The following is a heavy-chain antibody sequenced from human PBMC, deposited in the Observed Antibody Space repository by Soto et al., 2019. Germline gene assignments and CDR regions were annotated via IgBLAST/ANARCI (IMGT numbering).Heavy chain of an antibody. V-gene: IGHV4-30-2*01. CDR1: GGSISSGGYS. CDR2: IYHSGST. D-gene: IGHD1-1*01. Sequence: QLQLQESGSGLVRPSQTLSLTCAVSGGSISSGGYSWNWIRQPPGKGLEWIGYIYHSGSTLYNPSLKSRVTISVDKSKNPFSLKLSSVPAAATAVYYCARDQLEGNWFDPWGQGTLVTVSS. J-gene: IGHJ5*02. CDR3: ARDQLEGNWFDP.